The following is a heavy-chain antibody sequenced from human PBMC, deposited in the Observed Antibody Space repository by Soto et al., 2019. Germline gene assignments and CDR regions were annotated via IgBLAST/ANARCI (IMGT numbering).Heavy chain of an antibody. CDR2: ISSSSSTI. J-gene: IGHJ6*02. Sequence: GGSLRLSCAASGFTFSSYSMNWVRQAPGKGLEWVSYISSSSSTIYYADSVKGRFTISRDSAKNSLYLQMNSLRDEDTAVYYCASHPYGDYDYYGMDVWGQGTTVTVSS. V-gene: IGHV3-48*02. CDR3: ASHPYGDYDYYGMDV. D-gene: IGHD4-17*01. CDR1: GFTFSSYS.